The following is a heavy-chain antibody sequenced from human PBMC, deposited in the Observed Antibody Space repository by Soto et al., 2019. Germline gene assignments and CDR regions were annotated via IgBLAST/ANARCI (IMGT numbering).Heavy chain of an antibody. CDR2: VYYNGFT. Sequence: QLQLRESGPGLVKPSETLSLTCTVSGGSISRSTYYWAWNRQSPGKGLEWIGSVYYNGFTYYHPALKRRVTISVDASKNQFSLKLTAVSAADTAVYYCARMGDFWSGPGELDPWGQGTLVTVSS. J-gene: IGHJ5*02. D-gene: IGHD3-3*01. CDR1: GGSISRSTYY. CDR3: ARMGDFWSGPGELDP. V-gene: IGHV4-39*01.